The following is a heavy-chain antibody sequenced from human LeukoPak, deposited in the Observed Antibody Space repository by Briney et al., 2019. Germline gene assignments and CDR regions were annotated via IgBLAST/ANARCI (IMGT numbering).Heavy chain of an antibody. V-gene: IGHV4-39*01. D-gene: IGHD7-27*01. J-gene: IGHJ6*02. CDR3: ARHNWGPRGMDV. Sequence: SETLSLTCTVSGGSISSSSYYWGWIRQPPGKGLEWIGSIYYSGSTYYNPSLKSRVTISVDTSKNQFSLKLSSVTAADTAVYXCARHNWGPRGMDVWGQGTTVTVSS. CDR1: GGSISSSSYY. CDR2: IYYSGST.